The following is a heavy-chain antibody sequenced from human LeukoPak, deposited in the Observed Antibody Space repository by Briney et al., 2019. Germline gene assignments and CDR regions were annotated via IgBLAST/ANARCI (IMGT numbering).Heavy chain of an antibody. Sequence: GGSLRLSCAASGFTVSSNYMSWVRQAPGKGLEWVSIIYSGGSTFYADSVKGRFTISRDNSKSTLYLQMNSLRAEDTAVYYCARGGSYLSAFDIWGQGTMVTVSS. J-gene: IGHJ3*02. CDR2: IYSGGST. CDR3: ARGGSYLSAFDI. V-gene: IGHV3-53*01. CDR1: GFTVSSNY. D-gene: IGHD1-26*01.